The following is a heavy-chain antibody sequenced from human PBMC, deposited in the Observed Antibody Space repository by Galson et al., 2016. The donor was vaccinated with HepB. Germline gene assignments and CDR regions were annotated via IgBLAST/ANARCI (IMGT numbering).Heavy chain of an antibody. CDR2: IYHSETT. D-gene: IGHD5-18*01. CDR3: TRSGGPLDTYMVVDHFDY. J-gene: IGHJ4*02. Sequence: ETLSLTCAVSGGSISSTYWWTWVRQPPGKGPEWIGEIYHSETTNYNPSLKSRVTISVDESKNQFPLHLNSVTPEETAGHYCTRSGGPLDTYMVVDHFDYWGQGTLVTVSS. CDR1: GGSISSTYW. V-gene: IGHV4-4*02.